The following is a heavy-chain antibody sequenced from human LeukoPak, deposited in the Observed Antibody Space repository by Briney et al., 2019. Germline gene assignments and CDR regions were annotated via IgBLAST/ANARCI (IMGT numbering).Heavy chain of an antibody. CDR2: IHYSGSS. J-gene: IGHJ4*02. CDR3: VLAPNSNWFDF. CDR1: GDSISSFY. D-gene: IGHD2-15*01. Sequence: SETLSLTCSVSGDSISSFYWNWIRQSPGRGLEWIGNIHYSGSSIYNPSLRSRVTMSIDTSKKQFFLKLRSVTAADAAVYYCVLAPNSNWFDFWGQGTLVTVSS. V-gene: IGHV4-59*08.